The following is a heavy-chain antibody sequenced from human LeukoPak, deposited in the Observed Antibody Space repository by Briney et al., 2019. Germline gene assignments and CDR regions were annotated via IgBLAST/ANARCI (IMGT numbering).Heavy chain of an antibody. V-gene: IGHV3-74*01. J-gene: IGHJ4*02. D-gene: IGHD5-24*01. Sequence: GSLRLSCATSGFTLSLAWMHWVRQAPGKGLEWVSRIKYDGSYTNYADSVKGRFTISRDNARNTLSLHMISLRAEDTAVYFCVRDGDAYNFDFWGQGVLVTVSS. CDR2: IKYDGSYT. CDR1: GFTLSLAW. CDR3: VRDGDAYNFDF.